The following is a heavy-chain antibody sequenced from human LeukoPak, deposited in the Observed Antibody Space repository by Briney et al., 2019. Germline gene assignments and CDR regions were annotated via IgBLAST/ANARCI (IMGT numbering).Heavy chain of an antibody. CDR2: ISSDGSTT. J-gene: IGHJ4*02. V-gene: IGHV3-74*01. CDR1: GFTFSRYW. Sequence: GGSLRLSCAATGFTFSRYWMHWVRQGPGKGLVWVSLISSDGSTTTYADSVKGRFTISRDNAKNMLYLQMNSLRAEDTAVYYCARDTITAPGDLDYWGQGTLVTVSS. D-gene: IGHD6-13*01. CDR3: ARDTITAPGDLDY.